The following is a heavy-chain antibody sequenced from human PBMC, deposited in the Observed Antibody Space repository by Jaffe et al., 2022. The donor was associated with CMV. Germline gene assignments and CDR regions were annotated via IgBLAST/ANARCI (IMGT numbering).Heavy chain of an antibody. J-gene: IGHJ4*02. CDR3: AKDLRRYSYDQTGYYFDY. CDR1: GFTFSSYA. D-gene: IGHD5-18*01. CDR2: ISGSGDLT. Sequence: EVHLLESGGGLVQPGRSLRLSCAASGFTFSSYAMSWVRQAPGKGLEWVSDISGSGDLTYYAESVKGRFTISRDNSKNTLYLQMKSLRVEDTAIYYCAKDLRRYSYDQTGYYFDYWGQGALVTVSS. V-gene: IGHV3-23*01.